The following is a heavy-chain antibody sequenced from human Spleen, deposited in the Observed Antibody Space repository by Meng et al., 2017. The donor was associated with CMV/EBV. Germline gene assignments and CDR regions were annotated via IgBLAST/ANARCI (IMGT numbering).Heavy chain of an antibody. CDR1: VFTFSTYS. D-gene: IGHD1-7*01. CDR2: ISSSSSFI. Sequence: EVLLVDSGGGLVKPRGSLLLSCAASVFTFSTYSMNWVRQASWKGLEWVSSISSSSSFIYYADSVKGRFTISRDNAKNSLYLQMNSLRAEDTAVYYCARDGNYFPYYWGQGTLVTVSS. V-gene: IGHV3-21*01. J-gene: IGHJ4*02. CDR3: ARDGNYFPYY.